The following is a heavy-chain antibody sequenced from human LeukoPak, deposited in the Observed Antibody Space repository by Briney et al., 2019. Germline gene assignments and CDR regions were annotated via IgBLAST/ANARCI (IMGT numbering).Heavy chain of an antibody. Sequence: PGGSLRLSCATSGFTFGTHSMSWVRQAPGKGLEWVSGISGSGDRTHYADSVKGRFTISRDNSKNTLYLQMNSLRAEDTAVYYCARPNYGPDAFDIWGQGTMVTVSS. D-gene: IGHD4-17*01. J-gene: IGHJ3*02. CDR2: ISGSGDRT. CDR3: ARPNYGPDAFDI. CDR1: GFTFGTHS. V-gene: IGHV3-23*01.